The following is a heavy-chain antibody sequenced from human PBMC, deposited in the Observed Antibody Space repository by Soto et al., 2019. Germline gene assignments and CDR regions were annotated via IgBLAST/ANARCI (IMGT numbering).Heavy chain of an antibody. J-gene: IGHJ4*02. Sequence: EVELLESGGGLVQPGGSLRLSCAASGFTFSSYAMSWVRQAPGKGLEWVSAIGGRGDSTYYADSVKGRFTISRDNSRDRLYLQMTSLRAEDTAVYYCAKDLIYEYNSCRPFYFWGQGTLVTCSS. CDR3: AKDLIYEYNSCRPFYF. CDR1: GFTFSSYA. V-gene: IGHV3-23*01. CDR2: IGGRGDST. D-gene: IGHD6-6*01.